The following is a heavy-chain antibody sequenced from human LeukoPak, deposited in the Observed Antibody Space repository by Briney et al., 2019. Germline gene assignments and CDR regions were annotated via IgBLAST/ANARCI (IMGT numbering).Heavy chain of an antibody. CDR2: IEQDGSDK. CDR3: ANSRSGIAAHGGYGMDV. J-gene: IGHJ6*02. Sequence: GGSLRLSCAASGFTFNSYWMTWVRQAPGKGLEWVADIEQDGSDKYYAGSVKGRFTISRDNAKNSLYLQMNSLRAEDTAVYYCANSRSGIAAHGGYGMDVWGQGTTVTVSS. V-gene: IGHV3-7*03. CDR1: GFTFNSYW. D-gene: IGHD6-6*01.